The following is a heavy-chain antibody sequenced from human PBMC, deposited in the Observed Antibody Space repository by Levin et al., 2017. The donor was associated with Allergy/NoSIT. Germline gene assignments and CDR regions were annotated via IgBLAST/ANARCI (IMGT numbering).Heavy chain of an antibody. CDR1: GYTFTGYY. J-gene: IGHJ6*02. Sequence: ASVKVSCKASGYTFTGYYMHWVRQAPGQGLEWMGWINPNSGGTNYAQKFQGWVTMTRDTSISTAYMELSRLRSDDTAVYYCARSGQLPTYYYYGMDVWGQGTTVTVSS. CDR2: INPNSGGT. D-gene: IGHD2-2*01. CDR3: ARSGQLPTYYYYGMDV. V-gene: IGHV1-2*04.